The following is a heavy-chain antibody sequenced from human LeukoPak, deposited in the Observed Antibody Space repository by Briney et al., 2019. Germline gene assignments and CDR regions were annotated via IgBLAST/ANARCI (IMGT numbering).Heavy chain of an antibody. D-gene: IGHD3-3*01. CDR3: ARGATIFGVVPYYFDY. Sequence: GGSLRLSCAASGFTFSSYAMHWVRQAPGKGLGYVSAISSNGGSTYYANSVKGRFTISRDNSKNTLYLQMGSLRAEDMAVYYCARGATIFGVVPYYFDYWGQGTLVTVSS. CDR1: GFTFSSYA. J-gene: IGHJ4*02. CDR2: ISSNGGST. V-gene: IGHV3-64*01.